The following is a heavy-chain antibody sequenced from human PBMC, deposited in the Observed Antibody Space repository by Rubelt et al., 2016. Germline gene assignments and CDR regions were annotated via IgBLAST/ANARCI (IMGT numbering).Heavy chain of an antibody. CDR2: INPSGGST. D-gene: IGHD3-10*01. CDR3: ARDPGPRGNDY. Sequence: QVQLVQSGAEVKKPGASVKVSCQASGYTFTSYYMHWVRQAPGQGLEWMGIINPSGGSTSYAQKFQGRGTMTRDTSTSTVYMELSSLRSEDTAVYYCARDPGPRGNDYWGQGTLVTVSS. J-gene: IGHJ4*02. CDR1: GYTFTSYY. V-gene: IGHV1-46*03.